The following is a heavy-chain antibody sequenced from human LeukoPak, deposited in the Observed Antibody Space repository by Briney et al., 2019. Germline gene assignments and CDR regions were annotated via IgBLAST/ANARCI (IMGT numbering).Heavy chain of an antibody. CDR1: GGSISSYY. V-gene: IGHV4-59*01. Sequence: PSETLSLICTVSGGSISSYYWSWIRQPPGKGLEWIGFIHYSGTTNYNPSLKSRVSISLDMSKNQFSLELSSVTAADTAVYYCARGSDYYGSGSYTYWGQGTLVTVSS. J-gene: IGHJ4*02. CDR2: IHYSGTT. CDR3: ARGSDYYGSGSYTY. D-gene: IGHD3-10*01.